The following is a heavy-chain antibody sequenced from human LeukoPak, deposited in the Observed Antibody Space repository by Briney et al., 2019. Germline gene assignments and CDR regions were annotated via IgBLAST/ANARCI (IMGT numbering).Heavy chain of an antibody. J-gene: IGHJ6*02. D-gene: IGHD3-3*01. CDR1: GGSISGYS. CDR3: ARVGVSGYSYYYYYGMDV. V-gene: IGHV4-59*01. CDR2: IYYSGST. Sequence: SETLSLTCTVSGGSISGYSWSWIRQPPGKGLEWIAYIYYSGSTNYNPSLKSRVTMSVDTSKNQFSLKLSSVTAADTAVYYCARVGVSGYSYYYYYGMDVWGQGTTVTVSS.